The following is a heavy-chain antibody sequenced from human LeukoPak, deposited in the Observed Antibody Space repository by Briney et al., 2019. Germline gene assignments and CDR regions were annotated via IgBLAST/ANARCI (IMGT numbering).Heavy chain of an antibody. CDR2: IIPIFGTA. CDR1: GGTFSSYA. J-gene: IGHJ4*02. CDR3: AYSSSWYDPFDY. Sequence: SVKVSCTASGGTFSSYAISWVRQAPGQGLEWMGGIIPIFGTANYAQKFQGRVTITADESTSTAYMELSSLRSEDTAVYYCAYSSSWYDPFDYWGQGTLVTVSS. V-gene: IGHV1-69*13. D-gene: IGHD6-13*01.